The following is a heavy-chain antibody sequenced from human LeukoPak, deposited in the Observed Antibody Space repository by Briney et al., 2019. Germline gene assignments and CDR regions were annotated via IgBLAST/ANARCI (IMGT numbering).Heavy chain of an antibody. CDR3: ARGMRAYYSYRDNNWFDP. CDR2: INHSGST. CDR1: GGSFSGYY. V-gene: IGHV4-34*01. D-gene: IGHD5-18*01. Sequence: PSETLSLTCAVYGGSFSGYYWGWIRQPPGKGLEWIGEINHSGSTNYNPSLKSRVTISVDTSKNQFSLKLSSVTAADTAVYYCARGMRAYYSYRDNNWFDPWGQGTLVTVSS. J-gene: IGHJ5*02.